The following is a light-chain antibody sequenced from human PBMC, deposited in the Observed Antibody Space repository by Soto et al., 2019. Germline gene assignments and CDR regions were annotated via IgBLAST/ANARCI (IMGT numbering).Light chain of an antibody. Sequence: DIQMTQFPCTLSASVGDRVTITCRASQSISSSLAWYQQKPGKAPKLLMYDASSLQIGVPSRFSGSASGTEFTLIISSLQPDDFVSYYCQQYNSYPLTFGGGTKVDI. J-gene: IGKJ4*01. CDR2: DAS. CDR3: QQYNSYPLT. V-gene: IGKV1-5*01. CDR1: QSISSS.